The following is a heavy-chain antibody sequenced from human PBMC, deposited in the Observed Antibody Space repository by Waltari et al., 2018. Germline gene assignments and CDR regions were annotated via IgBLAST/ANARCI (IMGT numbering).Heavy chain of an antibody. D-gene: IGHD6-13*01. V-gene: IGHV4-39*07. Sequence: QLQLQESGPGLVKPSETLSLTCTVSGGSISNSYYYWAWIRQPPGKGLEWIGSIYYSGSPYDTPSLKSRVTTSLDRSKNQFSLNLSSVTAADTALYYCAGQYSSSWYNWFDPWGQGTLVTVSS. CDR3: AGQYSSSWYNWFDP. CDR1: GGSISNSYYY. CDR2: IYYSGSP. J-gene: IGHJ5*02.